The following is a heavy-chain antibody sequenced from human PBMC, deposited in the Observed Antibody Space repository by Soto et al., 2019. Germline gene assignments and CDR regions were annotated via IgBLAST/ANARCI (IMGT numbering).Heavy chain of an antibody. V-gene: IGHV1-69*13. CDR2: IVPVFGRP. J-gene: IGHJ4*02. CDR1: GGSFSNFG. CDR3: ASGYSYGYSGY. Sequence: ASVKVSCKASGGSFSNFGISWVRQAPGQGLEWMGGIVPVFGRPNYAQKFQGRVTITADESTSTAYMELSSLRSEDTAVYYCASGYSYGYSGYWGQGTLVTVSS. D-gene: IGHD5-18*01.